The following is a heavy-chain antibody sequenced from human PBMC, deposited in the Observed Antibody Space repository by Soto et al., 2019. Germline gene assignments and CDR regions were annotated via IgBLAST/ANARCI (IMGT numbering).Heavy chain of an antibody. D-gene: IGHD6-19*01. V-gene: IGHV3-30*18. Sequence: GGSLRLSCAASGFTFSSYGMHWVRQAPGKGLEWVAVISYDGSNKYYADSVKGRFTISRDKSKNTLYLQMNSLRAEDTAVYYCAKNGEEEAVAGTTIFDYWGQGTLVTVSS. CDR1: GFTFSSYG. CDR3: AKNGEEEAVAGTTIFDY. J-gene: IGHJ4*02. CDR2: ISYDGSNK.